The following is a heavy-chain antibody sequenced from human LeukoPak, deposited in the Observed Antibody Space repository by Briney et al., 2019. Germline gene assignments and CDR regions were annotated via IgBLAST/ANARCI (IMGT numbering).Heavy chain of an antibody. J-gene: IGHJ3*02. V-gene: IGHV3-11*01. CDR3: ARDTHSGSYTAFDI. Sequence: PGGSLRLSCAASGFTFSDYYMSWIRQAPGKGLEWVSYISSSGSTIYYAGSVKGRFTISRDNAKNSLYLQMNSLRAEDTAVYYCARDTHSGSYTAFDIWGQGTMVTVSS. CDR2: ISSSGSTI. CDR1: GFTFSDYY. D-gene: IGHD1-26*01.